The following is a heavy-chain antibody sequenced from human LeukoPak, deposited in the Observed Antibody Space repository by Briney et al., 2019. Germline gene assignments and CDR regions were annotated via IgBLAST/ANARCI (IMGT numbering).Heavy chain of an antibody. CDR2: ISGSGGST. CDR1: GFTFSTYA. D-gene: IGHD2-15*01. Sequence: SGGSLRLSCAASGFTFSTYAMSWVRQAPGKGLEWVSAISGSGGSTYYADSVKGRFTISRDNSKNTLFLQMNSLRAEDTAVYYCTRDRGTYNWFDPWGQGTLVTVSS. J-gene: IGHJ5*02. CDR3: TRDRGTYNWFDP. V-gene: IGHV3-23*01.